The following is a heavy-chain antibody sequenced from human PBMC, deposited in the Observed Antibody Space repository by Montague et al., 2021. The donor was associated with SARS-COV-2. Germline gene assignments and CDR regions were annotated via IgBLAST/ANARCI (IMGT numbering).Heavy chain of an antibody. Sequence: SETLSLTSTVSGGSISSSSYYWGWIRQPPGKGLEWIGSIYYSGSTYYNPSLKSRVTISVDTSKNQFSLKLSSVTAADTAVYYCARHGLAGITIFGVVTPRGGFDIWGQGTMVTGSS. CDR3: ARHGLAGITIFGVVTPRGGFDI. D-gene: IGHD3-3*01. CDR1: GGSISSSSYY. J-gene: IGHJ3*02. CDR2: IYYSGST. V-gene: IGHV4-39*01.